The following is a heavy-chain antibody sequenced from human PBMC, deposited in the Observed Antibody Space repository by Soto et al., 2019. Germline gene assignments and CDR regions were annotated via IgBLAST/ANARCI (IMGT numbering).Heavy chain of an antibody. CDR3: AKVLSDFWSGYRGNYYYYGMDV. CDR1: GFTFDDYT. V-gene: IGHV3-43*01. Sequence: GGSLRLSCAASGFTFDDYTMHWVRQAPGKGLEWVSLISWDGGSTYYADSVKGRFTISRYNSKNSLYLQMNSLRTEDTALYYCAKVLSDFWSGYRGNYYYYGMDVWGQGTTVTVSS. CDR2: ISWDGGST. J-gene: IGHJ6*02. D-gene: IGHD3-3*01.